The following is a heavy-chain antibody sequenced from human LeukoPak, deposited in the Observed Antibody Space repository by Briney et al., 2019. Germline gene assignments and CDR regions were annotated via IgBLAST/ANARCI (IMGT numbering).Heavy chain of an antibody. CDR1: VGSISGYF. CDR2: TYYSGAT. CDR3: ARAQYSGSCFDY. D-gene: IGHD1-26*01. J-gene: IGHJ4*03. V-gene: IGHV4-59*13. Sequence: PSETLSLTCTVSVGSISGYFWSWVRQAPGTGLDWIGHTYYSGATNYNPSLRSRVTISVDTSKNQFSLKLRSMTAADTAVYYCARAQYSGSCFDYWGQGTLVTASS.